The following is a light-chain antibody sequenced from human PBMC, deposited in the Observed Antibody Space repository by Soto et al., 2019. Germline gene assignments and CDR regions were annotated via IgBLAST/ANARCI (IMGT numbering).Light chain of an antibody. J-gene: IGKJ1*01. Sequence: EIVLTQSPATLSLSPGERATLSCRASQSVKSYLGWYQQKPGQAPRLLIYDVSKRATGIPARFSGSASGTDFTLAIGSLEPEDFAVYYCQQCNNWPRTFGQGTKVEVK. CDR3: QQCNNWPRT. CDR1: QSVKSY. CDR2: DVS. V-gene: IGKV3-11*01.